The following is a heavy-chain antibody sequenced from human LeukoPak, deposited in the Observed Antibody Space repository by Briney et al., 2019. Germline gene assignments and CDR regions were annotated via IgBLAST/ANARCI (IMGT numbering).Heavy chain of an antibody. CDR2: ISRSSSTM. CDR1: GFTFSSYS. J-gene: IGHJ4*02. Sequence: GGSLRLSCADSGFTFSSYSMNWVRQAPGKGLEWVSYISRSSSTMFYADSVKGRFTISRDNAKSSLYLQMNSLRAEDTAVYYCATGWGSGSYYNPGFDYWGQGTLVTVSS. CDR3: ATGWGSGSYYNPGFDY. D-gene: IGHD3-10*01. V-gene: IGHV3-48*04.